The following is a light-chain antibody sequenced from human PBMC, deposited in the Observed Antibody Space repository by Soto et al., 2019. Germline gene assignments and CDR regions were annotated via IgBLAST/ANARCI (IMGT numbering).Light chain of an antibody. CDR1: QSISSW. J-gene: IGKJ1*01. CDR3: QQYSGT. Sequence: DIQMTQSPSTLSASVGDRVTITCRSSQSISSWLAWYQQKPGKAPKLLLYDTSSWESGVPSRFSGSGSGTEFTLTISSLQPDDFATYYCQQYSGTFGQGTKVEIK. V-gene: IGKV1-5*01. CDR2: DTS.